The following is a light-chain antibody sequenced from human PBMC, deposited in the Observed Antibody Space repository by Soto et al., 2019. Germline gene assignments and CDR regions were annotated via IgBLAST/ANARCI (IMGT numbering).Light chain of an antibody. J-gene: IGKJ1*01. V-gene: IGKV3D-15*01. Sequence: EIVMTQSPATLSVSPGERATLSCRASQSVTSNFAWYQQKPGQAPRLLIYDASTRATGVPTRISGSGSGTEFTLTISSLQSEDFAVYYCQQYNSWPWTFGQGTKVDI. CDR2: DAS. CDR1: QSVTSN. CDR3: QQYNSWPWT.